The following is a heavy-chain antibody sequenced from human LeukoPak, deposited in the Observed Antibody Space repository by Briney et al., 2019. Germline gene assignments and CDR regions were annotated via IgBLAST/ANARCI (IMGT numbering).Heavy chain of an antibody. CDR3: ARRYSNYFFDY. V-gene: IGHV4-38-2*01. J-gene: IGHJ4*02. Sequence: SETLSLTCAVSGYSITSDYYWAWIRQPPGQGLEWIGNIYHSGSTYYNASLKSRVTISVDTSKNQFSLKLSSVTAADTAVYYCARRYSNYFFDYWGQGTLVTVSS. CDR2: IYHSGST. D-gene: IGHD4-11*01. CDR1: GYSITSDYY.